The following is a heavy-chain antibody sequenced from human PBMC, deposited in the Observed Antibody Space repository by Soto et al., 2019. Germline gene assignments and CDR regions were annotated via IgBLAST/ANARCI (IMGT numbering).Heavy chain of an antibody. D-gene: IGHD3-22*01. CDR2: IYYSGST. V-gene: IGHV4-30-4*01. CDR3: ARDLPTYYYDSCGDDSPYLNAFDI. J-gene: IGHJ3*02. CDR1: GGSISSGDYY. Sequence: SETLSLTCTVSGGSISSGDYYWSWIRQPPGKGLEWIGYIYYSGSTYYNPSLKSRVTISVDTSKNQFSLKLSSVTAADTAVYYCARDLPTYYYDSCGDDSPYLNAFDIWGQGTMVTVSS.